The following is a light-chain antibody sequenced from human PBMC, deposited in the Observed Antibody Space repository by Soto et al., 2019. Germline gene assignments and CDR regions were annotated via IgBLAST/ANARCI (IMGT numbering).Light chain of an antibody. Sequence: DIQMTQSPSTLSASVGDRVTITCRASQSISSSLAWYQQKPGKAPNLLIYKASSLETGVPSRFSGSGSGTQFTLTISSLQTDDFATYYCQHYRSYPFTFGQGTRLEMK. CDR1: QSISSS. CDR2: KAS. J-gene: IGKJ5*01. V-gene: IGKV1-5*03. CDR3: QHYRSYPFT.